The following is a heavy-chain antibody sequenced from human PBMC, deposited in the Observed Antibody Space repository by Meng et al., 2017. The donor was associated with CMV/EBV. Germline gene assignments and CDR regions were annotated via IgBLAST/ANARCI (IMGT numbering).Heavy chain of an antibody. CDR2: ISYDGSNK. V-gene: IGHV3-30*03. D-gene: IGHD2-15*01. J-gene: IGHJ4*02. CDR1: GFTFSDYY. CDR3: ATSHLGYCSGGSCPVGW. Sequence: GESLKISCAASGFTFSDYYMSWVRQAPGKGLEWVAVISYDGSNKYYADSVKGRFTISRDNSKNTLYLQMNSLRAEDTAVYYCATSHLGYCSGGSCPVGWWGQGTLVTVSS.